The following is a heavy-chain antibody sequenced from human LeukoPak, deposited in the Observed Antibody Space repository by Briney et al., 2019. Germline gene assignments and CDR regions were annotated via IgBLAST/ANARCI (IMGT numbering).Heavy chain of an antibody. CDR1: GGSMTSSGYY. CDR3: VRQVHSLVTD. V-gene: IGHV4-39*07. Sequence: SETLSLTCTVSGGSMTSSGYYWGWDRQPPGEGLECIGSIYYTGTTYYRPSLKSRVTISLHTTQFSLKLTSESAADTAVYFCVRQVHSLVTDWGQGILVTVSS. CDR2: IYYTGTT. J-gene: IGHJ4*02. D-gene: IGHD2-21*02.